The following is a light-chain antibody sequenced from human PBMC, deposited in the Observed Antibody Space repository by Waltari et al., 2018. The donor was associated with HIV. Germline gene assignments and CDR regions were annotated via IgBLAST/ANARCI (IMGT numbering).Light chain of an antibody. CDR2: DVT. V-gene: IGLV2-8*01. CDR1: SIDIGTYNF. J-gene: IGLJ2*01. CDR3: VSYTEKDTFLL. Sequence: QSALPQPPSASGSPGQSVAIPCTGPSIDIGTYNFVSWYQHPPGKAPKLIIYDVTRRPPGSPDRFSGTKSGYTASLTVSDLQVEDEADYYCVSYTEKDTFLLFGGGTKLAV.